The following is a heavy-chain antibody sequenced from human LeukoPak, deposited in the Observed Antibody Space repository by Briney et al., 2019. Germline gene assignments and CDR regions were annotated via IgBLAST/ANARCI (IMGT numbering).Heavy chain of an antibody. J-gene: IGHJ4*02. Sequence: GAAVTVSCKDSGYRFTRYGISWVRQAPGQGGEGMGWISAYNRNTNYPQNLQGRLTMTTDTSTSTAYMQLRSLRSDDTAVYYCARDFRIVGATAPGYWGQGTLVTVSS. CDR2: ISAYNRNT. D-gene: IGHD1-26*01. CDR3: ARDFRIVGATAPGY. V-gene: IGHV1-18*01. CDR1: GYRFTRYG.